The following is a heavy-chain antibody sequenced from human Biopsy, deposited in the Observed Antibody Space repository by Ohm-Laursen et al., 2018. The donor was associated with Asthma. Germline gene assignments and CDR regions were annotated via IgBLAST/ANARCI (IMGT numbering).Heavy chain of an antibody. CDR2: HDHEEGGT. CDR3: ASDFPKDYVRYNFQF. D-gene: IGHD4-17*01. J-gene: IGHJ4*02. Sequence: GASVFALCQLDGYRLTDLSMHWVRQAAGQGLEWMGGHDHEEGGTVNARRFQGRVTMTEDTSTDTAYMELSSLSSDDTAVYYCASDFPKDYVRYNFQFWGQGTLVTVSS. V-gene: IGHV1-24*01. CDR1: GYRLTDLS.